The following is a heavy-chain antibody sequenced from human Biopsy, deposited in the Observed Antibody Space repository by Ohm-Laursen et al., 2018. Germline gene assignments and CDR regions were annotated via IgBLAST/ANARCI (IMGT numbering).Heavy chain of an antibody. CDR1: GYTYPDYY. CDR2: INPNNGAT. D-gene: IGHD4-17*01. J-gene: IGHJ4*02. Sequence: SSVKVSCKASGYTYPDYYVHWVRQAPGEGLEWLGWINPNNGATYYTQTFQGRVTLTRDTSISTAYMDLTRLRSDDTAVYYCARDYGDSPDYWGQGTLVTVSS. CDR3: ARDYGDSPDY. V-gene: IGHV1-2*02.